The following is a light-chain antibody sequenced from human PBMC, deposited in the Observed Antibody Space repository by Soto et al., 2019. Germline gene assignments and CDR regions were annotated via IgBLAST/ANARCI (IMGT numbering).Light chain of an antibody. CDR2: AAS. Sequence: DIQMTQSPSSLSASVGDRVTITCRASQGIGNDLGWYLQKPGKAPKRLIYAASSLQSGVPSRFSGSGSGTEFTLTISSLQPEDFAAYYCLQHNSYPLTFGQGTKVEIK. CDR1: QGIGND. V-gene: IGKV1-17*01. J-gene: IGKJ1*01. CDR3: LQHNSYPLT.